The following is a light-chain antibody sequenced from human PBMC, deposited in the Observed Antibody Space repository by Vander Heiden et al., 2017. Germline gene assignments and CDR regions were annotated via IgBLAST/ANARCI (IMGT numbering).Light chain of an antibody. CDR2: WAS. V-gene: IGKV4-1*01. Sequence: DIVMTQSPDSLAVSLGERATINCKSSQSVLYSSNNKNYLAWYQQKPGQPPKLLINWASTRESGVPDRFSGSGSGTDFTLTIFSLQAEDVAVYYCQQYYSTPQTFGPGTKVDIK. CDR3: QQYYSTPQT. CDR1: QSVLYSSNNKNY. J-gene: IGKJ3*01.